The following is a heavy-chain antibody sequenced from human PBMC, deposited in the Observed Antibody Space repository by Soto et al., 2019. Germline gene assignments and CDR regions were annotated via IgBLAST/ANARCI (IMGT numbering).Heavy chain of an antibody. CDR3: ARRGVLLPAVQTNYYYYSAKDV. J-gene: IGHJ6*02. Sequence: QVQLVQSGAEVKNPGSSLKVSCKASGGTFSSYVISWVRQAPGQGLEWMGGIIVMFGTANYAQKFQGRVTITADESTSTAYMELSSLRSEDTAMYYCARRGVLLPAVQTNYYYYSAKDVWGQGTPVTVSS. CDR2: IIVMFGTA. CDR1: GGTFSSYV. D-gene: IGHD2-2*01. V-gene: IGHV1-69*12.